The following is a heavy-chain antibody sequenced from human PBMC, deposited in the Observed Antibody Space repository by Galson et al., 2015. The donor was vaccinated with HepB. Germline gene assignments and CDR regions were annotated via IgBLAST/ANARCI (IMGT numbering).Heavy chain of an antibody. J-gene: IGHJ3*02. CDR2: INPNSGGT. CDR1: RYTFTGYH. D-gene: IGHD4-17*01. CDR3: ARLYGEKGAFDI. Sequence: SVKVSCKASRYTFTGYHMHWVRQAPGQGLEWMGRINPNSGGTNYAQKFQGRVTMTRDTSISTAYMELSRLRSDDTAVYYCARLYGEKGAFDIWGQGTMVTVSS. V-gene: IGHV1-2*06.